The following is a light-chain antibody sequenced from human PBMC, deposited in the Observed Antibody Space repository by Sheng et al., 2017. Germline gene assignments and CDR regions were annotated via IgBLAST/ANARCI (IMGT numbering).Light chain of an antibody. CDR2: DAS. CDR1: QSVSIY. J-gene: IGKJ2*01. Sequence: EIVLTQSPATLSLSPGERATLSCRASQSVSIYLAWYQQKSGQAPRLLIHDASTRAAGVPDRFSGSGSETDFTLNINGLEPEDLAVYYCQDYGTSPYTFGQGTRLEI. V-gene: IGKV3-20*01. CDR3: QDYGTSPYT.